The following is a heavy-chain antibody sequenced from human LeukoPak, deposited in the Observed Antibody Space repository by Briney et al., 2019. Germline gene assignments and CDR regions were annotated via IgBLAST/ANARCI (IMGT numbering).Heavy chain of an antibody. CDR2: IYYSGST. CDR1: GGSISSGGYY. J-gene: IGHJ6*02. Sequence: SQTLSLTCTVSGGSISSGGYYWSWIRQHPGKGLEWIGYIYYSGSTYYNPSLKSRVTISVDTSKNQFSLKLSSVTAADTAVYYCASTHTYYDILTGYYPQYYYYGMDVWGQGTTVTVSS. D-gene: IGHD3-9*01. V-gene: IGHV4-31*03. CDR3: ASTHTYYDILTGYYPQYYYYGMDV.